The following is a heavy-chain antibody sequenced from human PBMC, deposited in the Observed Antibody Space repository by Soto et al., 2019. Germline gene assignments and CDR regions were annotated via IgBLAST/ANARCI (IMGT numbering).Heavy chain of an antibody. V-gene: IGHV3-23*01. D-gene: IGHD3-9*01. CDR2: ISGSGGST. Sequence: GSLRLSCAASGFTFSSYAMSWVRQAPGKGLEWVSAISGSGGSTYYADSVKGRFTISRDNSKNTLYLQMNSLRAEDTAVYYCANEAYYDILTGYSEHAYWGKGPLVPVSS. J-gene: IGHJ4*02. CDR1: GFTFSSYA. CDR3: ANEAYYDILTGYSEHAY.